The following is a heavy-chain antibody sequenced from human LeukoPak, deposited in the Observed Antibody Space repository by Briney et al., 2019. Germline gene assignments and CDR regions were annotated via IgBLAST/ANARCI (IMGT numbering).Heavy chain of an antibody. CDR2: IIPILGIA. CDR3: ARGHIVVVRSAFDI. CDR1: GGTFSSYA. J-gene: IGHJ3*02. V-gene: IGHV1-69*04. D-gene: IGHD2-21*01. Sequence: ASVKVSCTASGGTFSSYAISWVRQAPGQGLEWMGRIIPILGIANYAQTFQGRVTITADKSTSTAYMELSSLRSEDTAVYYCARGHIVVVRSAFDIWGQGTMVTVSS.